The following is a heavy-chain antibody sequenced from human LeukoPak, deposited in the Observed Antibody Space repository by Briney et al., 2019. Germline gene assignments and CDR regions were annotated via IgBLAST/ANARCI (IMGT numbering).Heavy chain of an antibody. CDR3: ARVGSLSRGRNWVDP. CDR1: GGSISSYF. CDR2: IDTSGST. Sequence: SETLSLTCTVSGGSISSYFCSWIRQPAGKGLEWIGRIDTSGSTSYNPSLKSRVTMSVDTSKNQFSLKLSSVTAADTAVYYCARVGSLSRGRNWVDPWGQGTLVTVSS. D-gene: IGHD6-13*01. V-gene: IGHV4-4*07. J-gene: IGHJ5*02.